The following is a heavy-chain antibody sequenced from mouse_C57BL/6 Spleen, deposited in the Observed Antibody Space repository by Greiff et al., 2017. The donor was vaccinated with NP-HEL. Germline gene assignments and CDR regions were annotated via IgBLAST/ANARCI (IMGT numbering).Heavy chain of an antibody. V-gene: IGHV1-80*01. Sequence: QVQLQQSGAELVKPGASVKISCKASGYAFSSYWMNWVKQRPGKGLEWIGQIYPGDGDTNYNGKFKGKATLTADKSSSTAYMQLSSLTSEDSAVYFCARSSYYGTYYAMDYWGQRTSVTVSS. CDR2: IYPGDGDT. CDR3: ARSSYYGTYYAMDY. CDR1: GYAFSSYW. D-gene: IGHD2-1*01. J-gene: IGHJ4*01.